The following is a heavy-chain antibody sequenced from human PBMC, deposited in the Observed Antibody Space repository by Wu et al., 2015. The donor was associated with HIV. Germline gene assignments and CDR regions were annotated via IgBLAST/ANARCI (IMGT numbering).Heavy chain of an antibody. V-gene: IGHV1-69*05. J-gene: IGHJ4*02. D-gene: IGHD6-13*01. Sequence: QVQLVQSGAEVKKPGSSVKVSCKASGGTFSNYAINWVRQAPGQGLEWVGGIIPIFHTPDYAQKFQGRVTVTTDESTSTAYMELSSLRSEDTAVYYCASPPGGIYGNSWYYFDSWGQGTLVTVSS. CDR2: IIPIFHTP. CDR3: ASPPGGIYGNSWYYFDS. CDR1: GGTFSNYA.